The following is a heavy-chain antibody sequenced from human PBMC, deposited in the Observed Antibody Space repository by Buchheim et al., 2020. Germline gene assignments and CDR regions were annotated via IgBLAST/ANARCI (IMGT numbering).Heavy chain of an antibody. CDR2: IYYSGST. CDR1: GGSISSYY. Sequence: QVQLQESGPGLVKPSETLSLTCTVSGGSISSYYWSWIRQPPGKGLEWIGYIYYSGSTHYNPSLKSRVTLSVNTSKNQFSLQLSSVTAADTAVYYFARGHYDFWSGYYTGYYYYGMDVWGQGTT. V-gene: IGHV4-59*01. CDR3: ARGHYDFWSGYYTGYYYYGMDV. D-gene: IGHD3-3*01. J-gene: IGHJ6*02.